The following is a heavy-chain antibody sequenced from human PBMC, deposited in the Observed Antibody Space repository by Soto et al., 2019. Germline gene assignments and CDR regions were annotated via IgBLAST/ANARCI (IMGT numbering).Heavy chain of an antibody. J-gene: IGHJ4*02. CDR1: GYKVSTWHNFTSYW. D-gene: IGHD1-7*01. V-gene: IGHV5-51*01. Sequence: PGESMKISCMGSGYKVSTWHNFTSYWIAWVRQMPGEGLEWMGIIYPGDSDTRYSPSFQGQVTISADKSISTAYLQWSSLKASDTAMYYCARWNYGPTYWGQGTLVTVSS. CDR2: IYPGDSDT. CDR3: ARWNYGPTY.